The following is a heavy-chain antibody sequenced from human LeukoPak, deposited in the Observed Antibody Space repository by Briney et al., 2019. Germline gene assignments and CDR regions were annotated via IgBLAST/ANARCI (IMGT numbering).Heavy chain of an antibody. CDR3: ASNYYDSSGYQLDVDY. CDR2: INLSGST. J-gene: IGHJ4*02. D-gene: IGHD3-22*01. Sequence: SETLSLTCAVYGGSFSGYYWSWIRQPPGKGLEWIGEINLSGSTNYNPSLKSRVTISVDTSKNQFSLKLSSVTAADTAVYYCASNYYDSSGYQLDVDYWGQGTLVTVSS. V-gene: IGHV4-34*01. CDR1: GGSFSGYY.